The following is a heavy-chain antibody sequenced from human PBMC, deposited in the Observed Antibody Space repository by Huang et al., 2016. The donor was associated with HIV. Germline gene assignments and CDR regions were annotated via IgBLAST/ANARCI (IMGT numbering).Heavy chain of an antibody. CDR3: AKDRYCLDGSCYLDGFDM. D-gene: IGHD1-26*01. Sequence: EVQLVESGGGLVKPGGSLRLSCAASEFSFSSYGMNWVRQAPGKGVGWVSSSDSGRNDKYYSDSVKVRFTISRDNAKNSLYLQMNSVRADDTAIYYCAKDRYCLDGSCYLDGFDMWGQGTMVTVSS. J-gene: IGHJ3*02. V-gene: IGHV3-21*01. CDR1: EFSFSSYG. CDR2: SDSGRNDK.